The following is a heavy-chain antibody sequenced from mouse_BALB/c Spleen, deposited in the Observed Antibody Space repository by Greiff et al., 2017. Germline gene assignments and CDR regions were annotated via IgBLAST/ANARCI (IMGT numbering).Heavy chain of an antibody. J-gene: IGHJ3*01. CDR2: IDPANGNT. CDR3: ARDYGSSYAAWFAD. Sequence: VQLKESGAELVKPGASVKLSCTASGFNIKDTYMHWVKQRPEQGLEWIGRIDPANGNTKYDPKFQGKATITADTSSNTAYLQLSSLTSEDTAVYYCARDYGSSYAAWFADGGQGTLVTVSA. D-gene: IGHD1-1*01. V-gene: IGHV14-3*02. CDR1: GFNIKDTY.